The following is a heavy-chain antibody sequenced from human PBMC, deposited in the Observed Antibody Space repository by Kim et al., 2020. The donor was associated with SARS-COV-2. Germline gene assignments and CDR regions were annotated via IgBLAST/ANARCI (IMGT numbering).Heavy chain of an antibody. Sequence: LKSRVTISVDTSKKPFSLKLSSVTAADTAVYYCARLWRYYGSGSYYNVDYWGQGTLVTVSS. CDR3: ARLWRYYGSGSYYNVDY. D-gene: IGHD3-10*01. V-gene: IGHV4-39*01. J-gene: IGHJ4*02.